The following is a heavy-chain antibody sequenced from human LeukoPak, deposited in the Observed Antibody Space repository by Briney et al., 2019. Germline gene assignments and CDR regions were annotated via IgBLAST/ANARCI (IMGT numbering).Heavy chain of an antibody. D-gene: IGHD6-19*01. J-gene: IGHJ3*02. CDR1: GFTFSSYA. Sequence: GGSLRLSCAASGFTFSSYAMSWVRQAPGKGLEWGTDISGSGGSTYYADSVKGRFTISRDSSKNTLYLQMNSLRAEDTAVYYCAKDPSGWYAFDIWGQGTMVTVSS. CDR2: ISGSGGST. CDR3: AKDPSGWYAFDI. V-gene: IGHV3-23*01.